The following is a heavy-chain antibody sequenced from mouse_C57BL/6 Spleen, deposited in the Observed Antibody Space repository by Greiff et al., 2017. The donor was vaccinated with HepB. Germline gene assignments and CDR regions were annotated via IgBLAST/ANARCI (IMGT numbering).Heavy chain of an antibody. D-gene: IGHD1-1*01. Sequence: QVQLQQPGAELVKPGASVKMSCKASGYTFTSYWITWVKQRPGQGLEWIGDIYPGSGSTNYNEKFKSKATLTVDTSSSTAYMQLSSLTSEDSAVYYCARGFDYYGSSCFDYWGQGTTLTVSS. V-gene: IGHV1-55*01. CDR1: GYTFTSYW. J-gene: IGHJ2*01. CDR3: ARGFDYYGSSCFDY. CDR2: IYPGSGST.